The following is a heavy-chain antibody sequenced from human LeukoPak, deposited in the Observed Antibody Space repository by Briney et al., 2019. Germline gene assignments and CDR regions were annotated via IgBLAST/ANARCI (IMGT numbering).Heavy chain of an antibody. Sequence: GGSLRLSCAASGFTFSSYGMHWVRQAPGKGLEWMAVIWYDGSNKYYADSVKGRFTISRDNSKNTLYLQMNSLRAEDTAVYYCARDLRFPNYDSSGYYYGYWGQGTLVTVSS. CDR3: ARDLRFPNYDSSGYYYGY. J-gene: IGHJ4*02. D-gene: IGHD3-22*01. V-gene: IGHV3-33*01. CDR2: IWYDGSNK. CDR1: GFTFSSYG.